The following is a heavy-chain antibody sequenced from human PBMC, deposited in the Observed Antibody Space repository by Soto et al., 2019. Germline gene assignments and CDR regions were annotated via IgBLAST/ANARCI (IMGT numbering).Heavy chain of an antibody. D-gene: IGHD3-3*01. J-gene: IGHJ4*02. CDR3: ARLFRDVYNAVEY. V-gene: IGHV1-3*01. CDR2: INGGNGNT. CDR1: GYTFTSYA. Sequence: VKVSCKASGYTFTSYAIDWVRQAPGQRLEWMGWINGGNGNTYYSEHFQGRVTFTRDTSAGTVYMQLSSLTSEDTAVYFCARLFRDVYNAVEYWGQGALVTVSS.